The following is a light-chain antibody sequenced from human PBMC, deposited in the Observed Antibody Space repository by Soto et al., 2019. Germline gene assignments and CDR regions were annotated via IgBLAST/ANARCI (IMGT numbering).Light chain of an antibody. V-gene: IGKV3-15*01. CDR2: GAS. CDR3: QQYNNWRQT. Sequence: EIVMTQSPATLSVSPGERVTLSCRSSENVRGSKVAWYQQKPGEAPRLLLYGASARATGVPARFSGSGSGTQFTLTISSLQSEDFAVYYCQQYNNWRQTFGQGTKVDI. CDR1: ENVRGSK. J-gene: IGKJ1*01.